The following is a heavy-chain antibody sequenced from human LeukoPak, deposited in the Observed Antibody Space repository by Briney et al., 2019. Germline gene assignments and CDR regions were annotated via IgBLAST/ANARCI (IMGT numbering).Heavy chain of an antibody. CDR2: ISSSSSYI. CDR3: ARVVAVAGSAPYYYGMDV. Sequence: GGSLRLSCAASGFTFSSYSMNWVRQAPGKGLEWVSSISSSSSYIYYADSVKGRFTISRDNAKNSLYLQMNSLRAEDTAVYYCARVVAVAGSAPYYYGMDVWGQGTTVTVSS. J-gene: IGHJ6*02. CDR1: GFTFSSYS. V-gene: IGHV3-21*04. D-gene: IGHD6-19*01.